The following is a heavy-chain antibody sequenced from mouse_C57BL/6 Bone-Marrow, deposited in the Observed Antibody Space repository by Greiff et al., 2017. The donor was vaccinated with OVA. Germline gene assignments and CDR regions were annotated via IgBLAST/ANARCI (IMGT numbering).Heavy chain of an antibody. J-gene: IGHJ2*01. CDR2: IDPETGGT. D-gene: IGHD1-1*01. CDR3: TRRSGVATDY. V-gene: IGHV1-15*01. CDR1: GYTFTDYE. Sequence: VQLQQSGAELVRPGASVTLSCKASGYTFTDYEMHWVKQTPVHGLEWIGAIDPETGGTAYNQKFKGKAILTADKSSSTAYMELRSLTSEDSAVYYCTRRSGVATDYWGQGTTLTVSS.